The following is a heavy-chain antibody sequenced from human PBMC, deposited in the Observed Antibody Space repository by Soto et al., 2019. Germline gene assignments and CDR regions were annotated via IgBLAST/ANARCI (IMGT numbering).Heavy chain of an antibody. CDR2: ISPHKDDT. Sequence: QVQLVQSAAEVKKPGASVTVSCKTSGYTFSSIGISWVRQAPGQGLEWMGWISPHKDDTYYAQRLQGRVTMTTDTSTSTAYMELRSLRSDDTAVYFCVRDLDGSGSYYTNYWGQGTLVTVSS. D-gene: IGHD3-10*01. CDR3: VRDLDGSGSYYTNY. CDR1: GYTFSSIG. J-gene: IGHJ4*02. V-gene: IGHV1-18*01.